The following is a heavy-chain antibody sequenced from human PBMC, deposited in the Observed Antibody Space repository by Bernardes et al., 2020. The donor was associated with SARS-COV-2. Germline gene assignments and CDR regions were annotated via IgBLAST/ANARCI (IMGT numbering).Heavy chain of an antibody. Sequence: GGSLRLSCSGSGFTLSEYPMHWVRQTPGKGLEYVSRISDNGATTHYGDSVKGRFTISGDNSKNTMYLQMNSLRVEDTAVYWCVKERHVGDYWGQGILVTVSS. CDR3: VKERHVGDY. J-gene: IGHJ4*02. CDR2: ISDNGATT. V-gene: IGHV3-64D*06. D-gene: IGHD3-10*01. CDR1: GFTLSEYP.